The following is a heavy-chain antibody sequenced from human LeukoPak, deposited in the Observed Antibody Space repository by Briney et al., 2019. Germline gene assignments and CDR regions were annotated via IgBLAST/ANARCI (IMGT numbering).Heavy chain of an antibody. D-gene: IGHD2-2*01. J-gene: IGHJ4*02. V-gene: IGHV3-11*01. CDR3: ARDCFGSTSCNYDY. CDR1: GFIFSDYY. CDR2: ISSTSSVK. Sequence: GGSLRLSCAASGFIFSDYYMGWIRQAPGKGLEWISYISSTSSVKYYADSVKGRFTISRDNAKNSVYLQVNDLRAEDTAVYYCARDCFGSTSCNYDYWGQGTLVTVSS.